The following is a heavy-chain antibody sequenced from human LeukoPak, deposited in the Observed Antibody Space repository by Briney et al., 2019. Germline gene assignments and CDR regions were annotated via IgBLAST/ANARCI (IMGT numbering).Heavy chain of an antibody. V-gene: IGHV1-69*04. CDR1: GGTFSSYA. CDR2: IIPILGIP. D-gene: IGHD2-21*02. J-gene: IGHJ2*01. Sequence: ASVKVSCKASGGTFSSYAISLVRQAPGQGLEWMGRIIPILGIPNYAQKFQGRVTITADKSTTTAYMELSSLRSEDTAVYYCATEAIVVVTARDYWYFDLWGRGTLVTVSS. CDR3: ATEAIVVVTARDYWYFDL.